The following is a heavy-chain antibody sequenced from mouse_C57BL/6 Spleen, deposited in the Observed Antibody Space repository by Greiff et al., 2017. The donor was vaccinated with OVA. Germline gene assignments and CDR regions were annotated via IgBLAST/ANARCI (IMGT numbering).Heavy chain of an antibody. CDR3: ARDYYGSSYAFAD. CDR2: IYPGDGDT. V-gene: IGHV1-82*01. J-gene: IGHJ3*01. Sequence: VQLQESGPELVKPGASVKISCKASGYAFSSSWMNWVKQRPGKGLEWIGRIYPGDGDTNYNGKFKGKATLTADKSSSTAYMQLSSLTSEDSAVYFCARDYYGSSYAFADWGQGTLVTVSA. CDR1: GYAFSSSW. D-gene: IGHD1-1*01.